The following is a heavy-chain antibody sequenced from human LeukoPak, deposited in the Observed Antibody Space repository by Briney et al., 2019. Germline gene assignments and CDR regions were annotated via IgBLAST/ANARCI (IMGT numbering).Heavy chain of an antibody. CDR2: LYSGGST. D-gene: IGHD5-24*01. V-gene: IGHV3-66*01. Sequence: GGSLRLSCAASGFTVSSNYMSWVRQAPGKGLEWVSVLYSGGSTYYADSVKGRFTISRDNSKNTLYLQMNSLRGEDTAVYYCATGDGYSPGAFDIWGQGTMVTVSS. CDR1: GFTVSSNY. J-gene: IGHJ3*02. CDR3: ATGDGYSPGAFDI.